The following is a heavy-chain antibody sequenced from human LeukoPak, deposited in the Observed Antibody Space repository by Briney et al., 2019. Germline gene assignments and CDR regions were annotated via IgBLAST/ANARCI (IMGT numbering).Heavy chain of an antibody. J-gene: IGHJ4*02. D-gene: IGHD2-15*01. CDR1: GFTFSIYA. V-gene: IGHV3-23*01. CDR3: TKTTDSGCPTCYGYFDH. CDR2: YTGGGTGT. Sequence: GGSLRLSCATSGFTFSIYAVNWVRQAPGKGLEWVSTYTGGGTGTYYADSVRGRFTVSRDNSQNTLYLQMNSLRAEDTAVYYCTKTTDSGCPTCYGYFDHWGQGALVTVSS.